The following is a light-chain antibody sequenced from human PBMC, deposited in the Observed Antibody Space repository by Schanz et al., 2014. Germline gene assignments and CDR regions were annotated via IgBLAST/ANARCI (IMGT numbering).Light chain of an antibody. CDR1: SSDVGGFDY. Sequence: QSVLTQPRSVSGSPGQSVTISCTGTSSDVGGFDYISWYQQHPGKAPKLMIYELNKRPSGVPDRFSASKSGSTASLTVSGLQADDEADYYCFSYTRLTTPYVFGSGTKLTVL. V-gene: IGLV2-11*01. CDR3: FSYTRLTTPYV. CDR2: ELN. J-gene: IGLJ1*01.